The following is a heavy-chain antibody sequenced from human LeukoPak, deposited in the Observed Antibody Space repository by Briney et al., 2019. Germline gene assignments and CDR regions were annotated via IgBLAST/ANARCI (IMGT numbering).Heavy chain of an antibody. CDR1: TYTSTGYY. J-gene: IGHJ5*02. CDR2: INPNSGGT. D-gene: IGHD3-22*01. V-gene: IGHV1-2*02. CDR3: AREPSDYYDKSGYFEA. Sequence: ASVSVSCTASTYTSTGYYMGWVRQAPGQGLEWMGWINPNSGGTIYAQRFQGRVIMTRDTSISTDYMEMSRLTSDDTAVYYCAREPSDYYDKSGYFEAWGQGTLVTVSS.